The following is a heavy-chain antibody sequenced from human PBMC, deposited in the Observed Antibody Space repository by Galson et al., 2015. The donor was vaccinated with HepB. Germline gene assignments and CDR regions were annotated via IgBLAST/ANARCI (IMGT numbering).Heavy chain of an antibody. Sequence: SLRLPCAASGFTFSSYGMHWVRQAPGKGLEWVAIIWYDGTYKYYADSVKGRFTISREDSKNTLYLQMNRLRAEDTAVYYCARLSLGGGFDYWGQGTLVTVSS. CDR1: GFTFSSYG. V-gene: IGHV3-33*01. CDR3: ARLSLGGGFDY. D-gene: IGHD3-16*01. J-gene: IGHJ4*02. CDR2: IWYDGTYK.